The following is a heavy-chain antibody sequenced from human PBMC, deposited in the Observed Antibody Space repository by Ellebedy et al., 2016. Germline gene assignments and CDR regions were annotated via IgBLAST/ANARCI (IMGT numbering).Heavy chain of an antibody. CDR2: IYHSGST. D-gene: IGHD1-26*01. CDR3: ARGHSGAADY. Sequence: SETLSLTCAVSGGSISSSNWWSWVRQPPGKGLEWIGEIYHSGSTNYNPSLKSRVTISVDTSKNQFSLKLSSVTAADTAVYYCARGHSGAADYWGQGTLVTVSS. V-gene: IGHV4-4*02. J-gene: IGHJ4*02. CDR1: GGSISSSNW.